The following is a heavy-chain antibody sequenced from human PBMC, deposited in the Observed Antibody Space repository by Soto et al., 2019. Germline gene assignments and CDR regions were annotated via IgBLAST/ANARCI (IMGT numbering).Heavy chain of an antibody. CDR3: ARDNRFGGVIVYYFDY. J-gene: IGHJ4*02. CDR1: GFTFSSYG. D-gene: IGHD3-16*02. V-gene: IGHV3-33*01. CDR2: ICNDGSNK. Sequence: VQLVESGGGVVQPGRSLRLSCAASGFTFSSYGMHWVRQAPGKGLERVAVICNDGSNKYYADSVKGRFTISRENSKNSLYLQMNSLTADDTAVYYCARDNRFGGVIVYYFDYWGQGALVTVSS.